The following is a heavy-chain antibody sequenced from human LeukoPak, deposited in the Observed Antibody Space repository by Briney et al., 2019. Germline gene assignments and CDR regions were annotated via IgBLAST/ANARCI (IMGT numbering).Heavy chain of an antibody. V-gene: IGHV4-4*08. CDR1: GVSISGFY. D-gene: IGHD3-10*01. CDR3: ARRRGGFGEGEFDY. J-gene: IGHJ4*02. Sequence: PSETLSLTCTVSGVSISGFYWNWIRQPPRKGLEWVGYSHTGGSISSNPSLNSRVAFSMDTSKNQVSLRLNSATATDTAVYYCARRRGGFGEGEFDYWGQGIPVTVST. CDR2: SHTGGSI.